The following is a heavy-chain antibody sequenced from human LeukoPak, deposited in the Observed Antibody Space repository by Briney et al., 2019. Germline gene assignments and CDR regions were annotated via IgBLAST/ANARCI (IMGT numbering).Heavy chain of an antibody. CDR3: ARVAIAHYYDSSGVDY. Sequence: SETLSLTCTVSGGSISSGGYSWSWIRQPPGKGLEWIGYIYHSGSTYYNPSLKSRVTISVDRSKNQFSLKLSSVTAADTAVYYCARVAIAHYYDSSGVDYWGQGTLVTVSS. CDR1: GGSISSGGYS. CDR2: IYHSGST. V-gene: IGHV4-30-2*01. J-gene: IGHJ4*02. D-gene: IGHD3-22*01.